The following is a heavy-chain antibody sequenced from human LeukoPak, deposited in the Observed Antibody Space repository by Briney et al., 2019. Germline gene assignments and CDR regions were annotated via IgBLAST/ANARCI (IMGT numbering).Heavy chain of an antibody. Sequence: PGGSLRLSCAASGFTFSSYSMNWVCQTPGKRLEWVSSISSSSSYIYYADSVKGRFTISRDNAKNSLYLQMNSLRAEDTAVYYCARLAVAGTDFDYWGQGTLVTVSS. CDR1: GFTFSSYS. V-gene: IGHV3-21*01. D-gene: IGHD6-19*01. CDR2: ISSSSSYI. J-gene: IGHJ4*02. CDR3: ARLAVAGTDFDY.